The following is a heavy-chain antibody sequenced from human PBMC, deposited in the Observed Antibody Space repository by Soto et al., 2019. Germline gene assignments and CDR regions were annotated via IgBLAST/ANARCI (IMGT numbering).Heavy chain of an antibody. CDR1: GFTFSSYA. Sequence: PGGSLRLSCAASGFTFSSYAMSWVRQAPGKGLEWVSAISGSGGSTYYADSVKGRFTISRDNSKNTLYLQMNSLRAEDTAVYYCAKGPYYDILTGYWFDPWGQGTLVTVS. CDR2: ISGSGGST. J-gene: IGHJ5*02. V-gene: IGHV3-23*01. D-gene: IGHD3-9*01. CDR3: AKGPYYDILTGYWFDP.